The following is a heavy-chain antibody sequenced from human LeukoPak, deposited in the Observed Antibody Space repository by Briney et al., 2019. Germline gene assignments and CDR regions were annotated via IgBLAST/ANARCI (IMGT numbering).Heavy chain of an antibody. CDR3: ARDRSLLEF. CDR2: IISSSHI. J-gene: IGHJ4*02. Sequence: PGGSLRLSCAASGFTFSTYSMTWVRQGPGKGLEWVSSIISSSHIYYADSLKGRFTISRDNAENSLYLQMNSLRGEDTAVYYCARDRSLLEFWGQGTLVTVSP. V-gene: IGHV3-21*01. CDR1: GFTFSTYS.